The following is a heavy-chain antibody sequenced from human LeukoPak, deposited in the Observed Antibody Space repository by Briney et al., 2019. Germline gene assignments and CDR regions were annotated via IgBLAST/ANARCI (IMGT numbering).Heavy chain of an antibody. D-gene: IGHD3-22*01. Sequence: PSETLSLTCTVSGGSISSYYWSWIRQPPGKGLEWIGYIYYSGSTNYNPSLKSRVTISVDTSKNQFSLKLGSVTAADTAVYYCARVKSYYYDSSGPNWFDPWGQGTLVTVSS. J-gene: IGHJ5*02. CDR2: IYYSGST. V-gene: IGHV4-59*01. CDR3: ARVKSYYYDSSGPNWFDP. CDR1: GGSISSYY.